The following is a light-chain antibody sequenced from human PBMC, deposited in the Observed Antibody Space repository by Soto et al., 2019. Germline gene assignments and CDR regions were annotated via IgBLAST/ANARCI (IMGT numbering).Light chain of an antibody. J-gene: IGLJ3*02. CDR3: CAYAGSSPPNWV. CDR2: EGS. CDR1: SSDVGSYNL. Sequence: QSALTQPASVSGSPGQSITISCTGTSSDVGSYNLVSWYQQHPGKAPKLMIYEGSKRPSGVSNRFSGSKSGNTASLTISGLQAEDEVDYYCCAYAGSSPPNWVFGGGTKLTVL. V-gene: IGLV2-23*01.